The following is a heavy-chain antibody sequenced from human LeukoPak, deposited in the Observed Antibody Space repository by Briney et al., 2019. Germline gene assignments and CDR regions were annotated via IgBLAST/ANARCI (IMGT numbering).Heavy chain of an antibody. D-gene: IGHD3-10*01. CDR1: GDSINVYY. Sequence: SETLSLTCTVSGDSINVYYWSWIRQPAGKGLEWIGRISTTRSTYYNPSLKSRVTMSVDTSKNQLSLNVSSVTAADTAVYYCARLRGHSITMVRGVIWFDPWGQGTLVTVSS. V-gene: IGHV4-4*07. J-gene: IGHJ5*02. CDR3: ARLRGHSITMVRGVIWFDP. CDR2: ISTTRST.